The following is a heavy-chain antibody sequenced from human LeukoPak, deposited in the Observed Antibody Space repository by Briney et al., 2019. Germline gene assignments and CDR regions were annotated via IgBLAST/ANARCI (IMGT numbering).Heavy chain of an antibody. J-gene: IGHJ4*02. V-gene: IGHV1-18*01. CDR3: ARDVPGTTPFDY. CDR2: ISAKNGNT. Sequence: ASVKVSCKASGYIFSNYGISWVRQAPGQGREWMGWISAKNGNTNYIQKFRGRVTMTTDTSTSTAYMELWSLTSDDTAVYYCARDVPGTTPFDYWGQGTLVTVSS. D-gene: IGHD1-7*01. CDR1: GYIFSNYG.